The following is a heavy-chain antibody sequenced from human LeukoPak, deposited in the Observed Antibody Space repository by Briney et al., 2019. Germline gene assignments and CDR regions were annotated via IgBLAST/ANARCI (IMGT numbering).Heavy chain of an antibody. V-gene: IGHV3-30*02. CDR3: AKDGVADGYNSRGPYYYYYMDV. CDR2: IRYDGINK. Sequence: GGSLRLSCAASGFTFNSYGMHWVRQAPGKGLDWVAFIRYDGINKYYADSVKGRFTISRDNSKNTLYLQMNSLRAEDTAVYYCAKDGVADGYNSRGPYYYYYMDVWGKGTTVTVSS. CDR1: GFTFNSYG. D-gene: IGHD5-24*01. J-gene: IGHJ6*03.